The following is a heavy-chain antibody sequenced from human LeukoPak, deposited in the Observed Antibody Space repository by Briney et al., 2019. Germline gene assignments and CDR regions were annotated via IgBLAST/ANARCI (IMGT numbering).Heavy chain of an antibody. Sequence: SVKVSCKASGGTFSSYAISWVRQAPGQGLEWMGGIIPIFGTANYAQKFQGRVTITADESTSTAYMELSSLRPEDTAVYYCARDPASIAVAGNDWFDPWGQGTLVTVSS. CDR3: ARDPASIAVAGNDWFDP. J-gene: IGHJ5*02. D-gene: IGHD6-19*01. CDR1: GGTFSSYA. V-gene: IGHV1-69*13. CDR2: IIPIFGTA.